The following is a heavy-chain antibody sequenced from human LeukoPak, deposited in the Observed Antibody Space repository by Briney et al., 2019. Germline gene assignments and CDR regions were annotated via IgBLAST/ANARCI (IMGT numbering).Heavy chain of an antibody. CDR1: GFTFSSYW. CDR2: IKLDGSEK. J-gene: IGHJ4*02. Sequence: GGSLRLSCAASGFTFSSYWMSWVRQAPGKGLEWVANIKLDGSEKYYVDSVKGRFTISRDNAKKSLYLQMNSLRDEDTAVYYCAKALFAGRHRQGDFDYWGQGILVTVSS. D-gene: IGHD3-3*01. CDR3: AKALFAGRHRQGDFDY. V-gene: IGHV3-7*01.